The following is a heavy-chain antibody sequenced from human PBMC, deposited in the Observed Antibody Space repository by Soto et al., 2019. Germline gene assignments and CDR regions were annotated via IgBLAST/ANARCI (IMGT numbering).Heavy chain of an antibody. CDR1: GFTFSSYA. J-gene: IGHJ3*02. D-gene: IGHD6-19*01. V-gene: IGHV3-23*01. Sequence: LRLSCAASGFTFSSYAMSWVRQAPGKGLEWVSAISGSGGSTYYADSVKGRFTISRDNSKNTLYLQMNSLRAEDTAVYYCAKRISVAGTSGVAFDIWGQGTMVTVS. CDR3: AKRISVAGTSGVAFDI. CDR2: ISGSGGST.